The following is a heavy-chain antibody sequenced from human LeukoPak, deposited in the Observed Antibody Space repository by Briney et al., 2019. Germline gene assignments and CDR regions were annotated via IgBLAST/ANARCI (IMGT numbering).Heavy chain of an antibody. CDR1: GFTFDDYG. Sequence: GGFLRLSCAASGFTFDDYGMSWVRQAPGKGLEWVSGINWNGGSTGYADSVKGRFTISRDNAKNSLYLQMNSLRAEDTALYYCARNRYDFWSGYSRHSMDVWGKGTTVTVSS. CDR2: INWNGGST. CDR3: ARNRYDFWSGYSRHSMDV. V-gene: IGHV3-20*04. J-gene: IGHJ6*03. D-gene: IGHD3-3*01.